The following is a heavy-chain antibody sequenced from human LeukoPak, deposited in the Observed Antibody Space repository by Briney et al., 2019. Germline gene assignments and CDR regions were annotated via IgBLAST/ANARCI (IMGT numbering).Heavy chain of an antibody. CDR1: GFTFSSYS. Sequence: GGSLRLSCAASGFTFSSYSMNWVRQAPGKGLEWVSSISSSSSYIYYADSVKGRFTISRDNAKNSLYLQMNSLRAEDTAVYYCARDPGVYYYYGMDVWGQGTTVTVSS. D-gene: IGHD1-14*01. CDR2: ISSSSSYI. V-gene: IGHV3-21*01. CDR3: ARDPGVYYYYGMDV. J-gene: IGHJ6*02.